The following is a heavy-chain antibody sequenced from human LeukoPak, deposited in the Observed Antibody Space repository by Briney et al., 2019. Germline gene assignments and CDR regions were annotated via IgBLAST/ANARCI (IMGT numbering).Heavy chain of an antibody. J-gene: IGHJ5*02. CDR1: GGTFSSYA. CDR3: ARANYDILTGYYNSPNWFDP. V-gene: IGHV1-69*04. Sequence: SVKVSCKASGGTFSSYAISWVRQAPGQGLEWMGRIIPILGIANYAQKFQGRVTITADKSTSTAYMELSSLRSEDTAVYYCARANYDILTGYYNSPNWFDPWGQGTLVTVSS. CDR2: IIPILGIA. D-gene: IGHD3-9*01.